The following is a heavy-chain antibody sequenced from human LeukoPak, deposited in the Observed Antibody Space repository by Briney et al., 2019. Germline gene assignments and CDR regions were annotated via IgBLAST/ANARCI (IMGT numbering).Heavy chain of an antibody. CDR1: GYTFTGYY. CDR3: ARGGLMLHYYDSSGYGY. J-gene: IGHJ4*02. Sequence: ASVKVSCKASGYTFTGYYMHWVRQAPGQGLEWMGWINPNSGGTNYAQKFQGRVTMTRDTSISTAYMELSRLRSDDTAVYYCARGGLMLHYYDSSGYGYWGQGTLVTVSS. CDR2: INPNSGGT. V-gene: IGHV1-2*02. D-gene: IGHD3-22*01.